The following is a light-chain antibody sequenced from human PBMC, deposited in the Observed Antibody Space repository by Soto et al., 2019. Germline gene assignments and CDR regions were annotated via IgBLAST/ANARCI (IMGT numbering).Light chain of an antibody. CDR2: GNS. CDR1: SSNIGAGYD. Sequence: QSVLTQPPSVSGAPGQRVTISCTGSSSNIGAGYDVHWYQKLPGTAPKLLIYGNSNRPSGVPDRFSGSKSGTSASLAITGLQAEDEAEYYCQSYDSSLSGSVFGGGTNLTVL. J-gene: IGLJ3*02. CDR3: QSYDSSLSGSV. V-gene: IGLV1-40*01.